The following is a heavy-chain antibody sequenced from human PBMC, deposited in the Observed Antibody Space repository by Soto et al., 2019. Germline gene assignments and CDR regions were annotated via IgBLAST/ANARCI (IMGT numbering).Heavy chain of an antibody. J-gene: IGHJ4*02. V-gene: IGHV3-23*01. D-gene: IGHD2-2*01. CDR2: ISGSGGST. CDR3: ATLGYCSSTSCPKLGY. CDR1: GFTFSSYA. Sequence: EVQLLESGGGLVQPGGSLRLSCAASGFTFSSYAMSWVRQAPGKGLEWVSAISGSGGSTYYADSVKGRFTISRDNSKNTLHLQMNSLRAEDTAVYYCATLGYCSSTSCPKLGYWGQGTLVTVSS.